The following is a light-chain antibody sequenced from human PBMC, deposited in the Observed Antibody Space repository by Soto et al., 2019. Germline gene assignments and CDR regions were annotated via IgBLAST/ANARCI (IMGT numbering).Light chain of an antibody. Sequence: SSLSPPASVPGSPGQSITISCTGTISDVGGYNYVSWYQQHPGKAPKLMIYAVTDRPSGVSSRFSGSKSGNTASLTISGLQAEDEADYYCSSYTSSSTLFGTGTKVTVL. J-gene: IGLJ1*01. CDR3: SSYTSSSTL. CDR1: ISDVGGYNY. V-gene: IGLV2-14*01. CDR2: AVT.